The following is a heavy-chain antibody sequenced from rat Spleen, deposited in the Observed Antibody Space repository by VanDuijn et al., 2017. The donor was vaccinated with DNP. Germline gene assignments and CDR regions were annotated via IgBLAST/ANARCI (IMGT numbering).Heavy chain of an antibody. CDR2: IRSGGSA. D-gene: IGHD4-3*01. V-gene: IGHV2-19*01. CDR1: GFSLTDYS. J-gene: IGHJ4*01. CDR3: TRGGGAMDA. Sequence: QVQLRESGPGLVQPSQTLSLTCNVSGFSLTDYSVHWVRQPPGKGLEWMGRIRSGGSADYSSDLKSRLSISRDTSKSQVFLKMNSLQTEDTAIYFCTRGGGAMDAWGQGTSVTVSS.